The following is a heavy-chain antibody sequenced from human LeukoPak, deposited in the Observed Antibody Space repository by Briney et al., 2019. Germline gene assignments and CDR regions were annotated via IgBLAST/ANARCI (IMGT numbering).Heavy chain of an antibody. CDR3: ARGSYTAMVRY. J-gene: IGHJ4*02. CDR1: GGSISSYY. V-gene: IGHV4-59*01. CDR2: IYYSGST. D-gene: IGHD5-18*01. Sequence: SETLSLTCTVSGGSISSYYWSWIRQPPGKGLEWIGYIYYSGSTNYNPSLKSRVTISVDTSKNQFSLKLSSVTAADTAVYYCARGSYTAMVRYWGQGTLVTVSS.